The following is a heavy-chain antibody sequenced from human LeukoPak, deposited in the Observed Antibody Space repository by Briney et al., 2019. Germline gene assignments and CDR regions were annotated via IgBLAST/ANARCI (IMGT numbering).Heavy chain of an antibody. CDR2: IKQDGSEK. CDR3: ARLYCSSTSCYYYYYYMDV. V-gene: IGHV3-7*01. D-gene: IGHD2-2*01. Sequence: PGGSLRLSCAASGFTFSSYWMSWVRQGPGKGLEWVANIKQDGSEKYYVDSVKGRFTISRDNAKNSLYLQMNSLRAEDTAMYYCARLYCSSTSCYYYYYYMDVWGKGTTVTVSS. J-gene: IGHJ6*03. CDR1: GFTFSSYW.